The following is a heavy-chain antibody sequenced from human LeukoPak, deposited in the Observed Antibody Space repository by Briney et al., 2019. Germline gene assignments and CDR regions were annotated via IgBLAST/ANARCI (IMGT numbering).Heavy chain of an antibody. Sequence: GGSLRLSCAASGFTFSSYAMSWVRQAPGKGLKWVSAISGSGGSTYYADSVKGRFTISRDNSKNTLYLQMNSLRAEDTAVYYCAKGGGLWFGESPYGMDVWGQGTTVTVSS. J-gene: IGHJ6*02. CDR3: AKGGGLWFGESPYGMDV. V-gene: IGHV3-23*01. CDR1: GFTFSSYA. D-gene: IGHD3-10*01. CDR2: ISGSGGST.